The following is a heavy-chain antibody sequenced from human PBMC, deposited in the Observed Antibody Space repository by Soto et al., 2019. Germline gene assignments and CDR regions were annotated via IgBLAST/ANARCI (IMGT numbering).Heavy chain of an antibody. CDR1: GFTFGPFE. CDR3: TRAAWFPYLSFY. J-gene: IGHJ4*02. V-gene: IGHV3-48*03. Sequence: HLGGSLRLSCSASGFTFGPFELHWFRQALGKGLEWISYISSSGSTAYYASSVEGRFTISRDNANNSVYLQMDSLRAEDTALYYCTRAAWFPYLSFYWGQGALVTVS. D-gene: IGHD3-10*01. CDR2: ISSSGSTA.